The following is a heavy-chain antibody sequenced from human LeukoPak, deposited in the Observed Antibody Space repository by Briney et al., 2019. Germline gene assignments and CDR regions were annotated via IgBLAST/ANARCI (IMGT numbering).Heavy chain of an antibody. CDR3: AKAQGYLDY. J-gene: IGHJ4*02. V-gene: IGHV3-23*01. CDR2: ISGSGGNT. CDR1: GFAFSRYG. Sequence: GGSLRLSCAASGFAFSRYGIVWVRQAPGRGLEWVSGISGSGGNTYYGDSVKGRFTISRDNSKNTVYLQMNSLRAENTAVYYCAKAQGYLDYWGQGTLATVSS.